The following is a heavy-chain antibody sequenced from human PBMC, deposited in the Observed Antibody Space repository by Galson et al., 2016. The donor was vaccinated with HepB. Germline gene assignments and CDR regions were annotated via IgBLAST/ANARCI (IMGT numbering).Heavy chain of an antibody. V-gene: IGHV3-21*01. CDR2: ISISSSCI. CDR3: ARGSYWLLQHGDYFDY. D-gene: IGHD1-26*01. Sequence: SLRLSCAASGFTFNSYTMNWVRQAPGKGLEWVSSISISSSCIYYADSVKGRFTISRDNAKNSLYLQMNSLRAEDTAVYYCARGSYWLLQHGDYFDYWGQGTLVTVSS. J-gene: IGHJ4*02. CDR1: GFTFNSYT.